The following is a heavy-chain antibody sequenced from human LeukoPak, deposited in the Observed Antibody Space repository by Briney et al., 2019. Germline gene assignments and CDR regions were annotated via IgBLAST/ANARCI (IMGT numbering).Heavy chain of an antibody. CDR2: IIPIFGTA. CDR1: GGTFSSYA. CDR3: ASNYYDSSGYNY. J-gene: IGHJ4*02. D-gene: IGHD3-22*01. V-gene: IGHV1-69*13. Sequence: SVKVSCKASGGTFSSYAISWVRQAPGQGLEWMGGIIPIFGTANYAQKFQGRVTITADESTSTAHMELSSLRSEDTAVYYCASNYYDSSGYNYWGQGTLVTVSS.